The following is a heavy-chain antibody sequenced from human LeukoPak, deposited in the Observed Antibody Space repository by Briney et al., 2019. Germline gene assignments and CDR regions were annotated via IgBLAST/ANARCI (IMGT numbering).Heavy chain of an antibody. V-gene: IGHV3-30-3*01. Sequence: GGSLRLSCAASGFTFSSYAMHWVRQAPGKGLEWVAVISYDGSNKYYADSVKGRFTIPRDNSKNTLYLQMNSLRAEDTAVYYCARYPYSSSWYYFDYWGQGTLVTVSS. CDR3: ARYPYSSSWYYFDY. J-gene: IGHJ4*02. CDR1: GFTFSSYA. CDR2: ISYDGSNK. D-gene: IGHD6-13*01.